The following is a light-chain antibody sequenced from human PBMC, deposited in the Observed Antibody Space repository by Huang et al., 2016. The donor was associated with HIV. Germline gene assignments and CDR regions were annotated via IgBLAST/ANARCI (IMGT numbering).Light chain of an antibody. CDR1: QSVHNY. Sequence: EVVLTQSPATLSLAPGERATLSCRASQSVHNYLAWYQQKPGQAPRLLIYDASIRATGIPARFSGSGSVTDFTLTISSLEPEDVAVYYCQEHSNWPQLTFGGGTKVEIK. V-gene: IGKV3-11*01. J-gene: IGKJ4*01. CDR3: QEHSNWPQLT. CDR2: DAS.